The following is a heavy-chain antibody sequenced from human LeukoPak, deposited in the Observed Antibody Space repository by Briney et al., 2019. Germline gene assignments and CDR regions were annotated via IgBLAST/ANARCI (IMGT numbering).Heavy chain of an antibody. CDR1: GGSFSGYY. CDR2: INHSGST. J-gene: IGHJ5*02. V-gene: IGHV4-34*01. Sequence: SETLSLTCAVYGGSFSGYYWSWIRQPPGKGLEWIGEINHSGSTNYNPSLKSRVTISVDTSKNQFSLKLSSVTAADTAVYYCARYHDYGDYILPWGQGTLVTVSS. D-gene: IGHD4-17*01. CDR3: ARYHDYGDYILP.